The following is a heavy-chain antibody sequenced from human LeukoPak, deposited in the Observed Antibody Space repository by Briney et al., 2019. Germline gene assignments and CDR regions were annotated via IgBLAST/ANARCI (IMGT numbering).Heavy chain of an antibody. J-gene: IGHJ6*02. CDR3: AKDLEGMRSYDHYGMDV. CDR2: ISYAANYK. CDR1: GFTFSNHG. Sequence: RSLRLSCAASGFTFSNHGMHWVRQAPGKGLEWVAVISYAANYKYYADSVKGRFTISRDNSKNTLYLQMNSLRGEDTAVYYCAKDLEGMRSYDHYGMDVWGQGTTVTVSS. V-gene: IGHV3-30*18. D-gene: IGHD5-24*01.